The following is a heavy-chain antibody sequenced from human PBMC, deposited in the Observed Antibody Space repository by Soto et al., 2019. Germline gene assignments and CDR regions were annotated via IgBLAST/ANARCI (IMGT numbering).Heavy chain of an antibody. CDR1: GYSFTSYS. J-gene: IGHJ4*02. Sequence: GESLKISCKGSGYSFTSYSITWVRQMPGKGLEWMGRIDPTDSYTNYSPSFQGHVTISADKSINTAYLQWSSLKASDSAIYYCARPYSSSWDIDYWGQGTLVTV. V-gene: IGHV5-10-1*01. D-gene: IGHD6-13*01. CDR3: ARPYSSSWDIDY. CDR2: IDPTDSYT.